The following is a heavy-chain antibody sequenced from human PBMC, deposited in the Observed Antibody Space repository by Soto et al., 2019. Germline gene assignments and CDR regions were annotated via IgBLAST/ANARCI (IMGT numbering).Heavy chain of an antibody. Sequence: SETLSLTCTVSGGPIAPFYWTWIRQSPGKGLESIGYVYYNGSTNYNPALKGRVTISLDTSKSQFSLRLSSVTAADTAVYYCARTRGRGQWRDFYFDYWGQGTLVTVSS. V-gene: IGHV4-59*12. CDR2: VYYNGST. D-gene: IGHD6-19*01. CDR1: GGPIAPFY. CDR3: ARTRGRGQWRDFYFDY. J-gene: IGHJ4*02.